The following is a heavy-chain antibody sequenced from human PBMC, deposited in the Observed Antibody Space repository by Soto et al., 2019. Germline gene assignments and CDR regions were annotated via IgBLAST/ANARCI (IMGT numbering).Heavy chain of an antibody. V-gene: IGHV3-21*04. CDR1: GFTFSSYS. CDR3: AKDFQWLRFKVLIPRPDAFDI. J-gene: IGHJ3*02. D-gene: IGHD5-12*01. Sequence: KPGGSLRLSCAASGFTFSSYSMNWVRQAPGKGLEWVSSISSSSSYIYYADSVKGRFTISRDNSKNTLYLQMNSLRAEDTAVYYCAKDFQWLRFKVLIPRPDAFDIWGQGTMVTVSS. CDR2: ISSSSSYI.